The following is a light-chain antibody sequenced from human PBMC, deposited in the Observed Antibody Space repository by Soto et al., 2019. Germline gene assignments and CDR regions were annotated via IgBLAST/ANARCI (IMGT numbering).Light chain of an antibody. Sequence: EIVLTQSPGTLSLSPGARAPLSCRASQSVSNNYLAWYQQNPGQAPRLLIYGASNRATGIPDRFSGSGSGTEFTLTISSLQSEDFTVYSCLQYHNLWAFGQGTKVDNK. CDR2: GAS. J-gene: IGKJ1*01. V-gene: IGKV3-20*01. CDR3: LQYHNLWA. CDR1: QSVSNNY.